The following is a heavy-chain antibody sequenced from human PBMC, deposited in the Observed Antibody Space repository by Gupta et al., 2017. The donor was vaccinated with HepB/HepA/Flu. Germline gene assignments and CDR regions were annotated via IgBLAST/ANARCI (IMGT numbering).Heavy chain of an antibody. J-gene: IGHJ4*02. CDR3: AREAGAIAARPLDY. V-gene: IGHV4-4*07. D-gene: IGHD6-6*01. CDR2: IYTYGST. CDR1: GGSISSYY. Sequence: QVQLQESGPGLVKPSETLSLTCPVSGGSISSYYWSWIRQPAGKGLEWIGHIYTYGSTNYNPSLKSRLTMSLDTSKNQFSLKLSSVTAADTAVYYCAREAGAIAARPLDYWGQGTLVTVSS.